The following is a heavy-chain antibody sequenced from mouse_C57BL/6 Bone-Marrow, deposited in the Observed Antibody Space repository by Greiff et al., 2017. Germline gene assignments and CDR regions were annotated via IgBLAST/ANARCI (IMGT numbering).Heavy chain of an antibody. CDR1: GYTFTSYW. D-gene: IGHD1-1*01. J-gene: IGHJ1*03. CDR3: TRLRSSYWYFDV. CDR2: IYPGNSDT. Sequence: DVHLVESGTVLARPGASVKMSCKTSGYTFTSYWMHWVKQRPGQGLEWIGAIYPGNSDTSYNQKFKGKAKLTAVTSASTAYMELSSLTNEDSAVYYCTRLRSSYWYFDVWGTGTTVTVSS. V-gene: IGHV1-5*01.